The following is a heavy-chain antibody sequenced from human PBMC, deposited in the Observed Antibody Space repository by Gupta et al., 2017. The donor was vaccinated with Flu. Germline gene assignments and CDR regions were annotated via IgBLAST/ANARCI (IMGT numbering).Heavy chain of an antibody. J-gene: IGHJ6*02. Sequence: QVQLVESGGGVVQPGRSRRLACSPYEFTFSSYAMHLVRQAPGKGLEWVAVIWYDGSNKYYADSVKGRFTISRDNSKNTLYLQMNSLRAEDTAVYYCARESIVVVPAGYYYYGMDVWGQGTTVTVSS. V-gene: IGHV3-33*01. CDR3: ARESIVVVPAGYYYYGMDV. CDR2: IWYDGSNK. D-gene: IGHD2-2*01. CDR1: EFTFSSYA.